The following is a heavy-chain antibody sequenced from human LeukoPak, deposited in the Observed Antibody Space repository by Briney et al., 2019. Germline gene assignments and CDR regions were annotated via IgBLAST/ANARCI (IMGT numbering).Heavy chain of an antibody. J-gene: IGHJ3*02. CDR3: ARVALITIHENDAFDI. CDR1: GGSLISNRHY. D-gene: IGHD3-3*01. CDR2: IYSSGNT. Sequence: PSQTLSLTCTVSGGSLISNRHYWSWIRQPAGKGLEWIGRIYSSGNTKYNPSLKSRLTMSIDSSKNQFSLILTSVTAADTAVYYCARVALITIHENDAFDIWGQGTVVTVSS. V-gene: IGHV4-61*02.